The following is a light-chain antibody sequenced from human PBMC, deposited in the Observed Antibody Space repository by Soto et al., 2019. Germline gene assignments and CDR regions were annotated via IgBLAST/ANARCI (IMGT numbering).Light chain of an antibody. CDR3: QQYNNWPRT. J-gene: IGKJ1*01. V-gene: IGKV3-15*01. CDR2: GAS. Sequence: EILMTQSPATLSVSPGERATLSCRASQSVSSNLAWYQQKHGQAPRILIYGASTRDTGIPARFSGSGSGTEFTLTISRLQSEDFEVYYCQQYNNWPRTFGQGTKVDI. CDR1: QSVSSN.